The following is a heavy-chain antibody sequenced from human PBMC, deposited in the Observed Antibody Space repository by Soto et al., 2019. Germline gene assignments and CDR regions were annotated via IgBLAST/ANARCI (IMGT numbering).Heavy chain of an antibody. CDR1: GGSFSGYY. D-gene: IGHD2-2*01. CDR2: INHSGST. V-gene: IGHV4-34*01. CDR3: ASSRAIVVGPAKLRYFDM. Sequence: SETLSLTCAVFGGSFSGYYWSWSRQPPGKGLEWIREINHSGSTNYNPTLKSRVAISVDASKHRFSLKLSSVTAAETALYYCASSRAIVVGPAKLRYFDMWCQGTMVTVSS. J-gene: IGHJ3*02.